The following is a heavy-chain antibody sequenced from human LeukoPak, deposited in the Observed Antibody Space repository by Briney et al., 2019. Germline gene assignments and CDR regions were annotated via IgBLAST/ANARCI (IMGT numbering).Heavy chain of an antibody. CDR2: IAPSSGTT. Sequence: ASVKVSCKASGYTFTSNYMHWVRQAPGQGLEWMGVIAPSSGTTSYAQKFQGRVTISVDTSKNQFSLKLSSVTAADTAVYYCARSPDDLRPFDYWGQGTLVTVSS. V-gene: IGHV1-46*01. CDR1: GYTFTSNY. CDR3: ARSPDDLRPFDY. D-gene: IGHD2-21*02. J-gene: IGHJ4*02.